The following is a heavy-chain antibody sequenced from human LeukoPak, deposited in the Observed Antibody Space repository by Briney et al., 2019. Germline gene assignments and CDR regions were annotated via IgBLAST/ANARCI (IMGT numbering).Heavy chain of an antibody. D-gene: IGHD5-18*01. CDR1: GYTFTGYY. V-gene: IGHV1-69*06. CDR2: IIPLFGTA. Sequence: ASVKASCKASGYTFTGYYMHWVREAPGQGLEWMGGIIPLFGTANYAQKFQGRVTITADRSTKTAYMELSGLRSDDTALYYCAKDQARGYSSSYAFEIWGQGTVVTVSS. CDR3: AKDQARGYSSSYAFEI. J-gene: IGHJ3*02.